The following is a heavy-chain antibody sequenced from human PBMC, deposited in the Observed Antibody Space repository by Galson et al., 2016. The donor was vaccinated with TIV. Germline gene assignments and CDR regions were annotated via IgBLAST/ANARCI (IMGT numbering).Heavy chain of an antibody. V-gene: IGHV3-15*01. CDR1: GVTFSSVW. CDR2: IYSNNDGGTT. Sequence: SLRLSCAASGVTFSSVWMSWVRQAPGKGLEWVGRIYSNNDGGTTDYASPVKGRFTISRDDSKNTLFLQINSLKTEDTAVYYCAQIGDNTCPFAFDLWGQGTMVTVSS. J-gene: IGHJ3*01. CDR3: AQIGDNTCPFAFDL. D-gene: IGHD2-21*01.